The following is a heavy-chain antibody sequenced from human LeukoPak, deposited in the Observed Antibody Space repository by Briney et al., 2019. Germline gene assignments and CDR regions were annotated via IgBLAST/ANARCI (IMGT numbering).Heavy chain of an antibody. CDR1: GYTFIDYF. CDR2: INPNSGGT. J-gene: IGHJ4*02. CDR3: ARRSIPHWGFDY. V-gene: IGHV1-2*02. Sequence: ASVTVSCKASGYTFIDYFLHWVRQAPGQGLEWMGWINPNSGGTNYAQKFQGRVAMTRDTSISTAYMELSRLRSDDTAVYYCARRSIPHWGFDYWGQGTLVTVSS. D-gene: IGHD7-27*01.